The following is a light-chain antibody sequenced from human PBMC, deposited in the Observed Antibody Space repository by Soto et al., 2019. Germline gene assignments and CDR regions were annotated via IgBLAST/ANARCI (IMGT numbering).Light chain of an antibody. CDR1: QSVSSY. Sequence: EIVLTQSPGTLSLSPGEGATLSCRASQSVSSYLAWYQQKPGQAPRLLLYDASNRATGIPARFSGSGSGTDFTLIISSLEPEDFAVYYCQQRSNWPVTFGLGTKVEV. CDR2: DAS. J-gene: IGKJ1*01. CDR3: QQRSNWPVT. V-gene: IGKV3-11*01.